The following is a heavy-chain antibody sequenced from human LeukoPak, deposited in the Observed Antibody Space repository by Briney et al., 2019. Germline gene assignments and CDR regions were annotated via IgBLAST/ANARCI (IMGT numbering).Heavy chain of an antibody. CDR1: GGSIGSNY. D-gene: IGHD6-19*01. CDR3: AKYGNSGWVIDN. Sequence: SEALSLTCTVSGGSIGSNYWTWIRQPPGKGLEYIGYIYYTGGTNYNPSLKSRVTISVDTSKNQFSLKLSSVTAADTAVYFCAKYGNSGWVIDNWGQGTLVTVSS. J-gene: IGHJ4*02. V-gene: IGHV4-59*08. CDR2: IYYTGGT.